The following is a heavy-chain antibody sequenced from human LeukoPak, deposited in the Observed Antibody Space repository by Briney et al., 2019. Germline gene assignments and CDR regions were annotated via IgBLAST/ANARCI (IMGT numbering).Heavy chain of an antibody. V-gene: IGHV1-8*01. Sequence: ASVKVSCKDSGYTFGSYDINWVRQATGQGLEWMGWMNPNSGNTGYAQKFQGRVTMTRDTSISTAYMELRSLRSEDTAVYYCARGKAGDYVYYWGQGTLVTVSS. CDR3: ARGKAGDYVYY. CDR1: GYTFGSYD. CDR2: MNPNSGNT. D-gene: IGHD6-25*01. J-gene: IGHJ4*02.